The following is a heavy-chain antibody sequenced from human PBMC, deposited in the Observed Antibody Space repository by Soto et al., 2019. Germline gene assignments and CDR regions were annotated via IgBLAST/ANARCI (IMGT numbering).Heavy chain of an antibody. CDR2: IYYSGST. CDR3: ARHVREITMVRGVSNMVYNWFDP. Sequence: SETLSLTCTVSGGSISSSSYYWGWIRQPPGKGLEWIGSIYYSGSTYYNPSLKSRVTISVDTSKNQFSLKRSSVTAADTAVYYCARHVREITMVRGVSNMVYNWFDPWGQGTLVTVSS. D-gene: IGHD3-10*01. CDR1: GGSISSSSYY. J-gene: IGHJ5*02. V-gene: IGHV4-39*01.